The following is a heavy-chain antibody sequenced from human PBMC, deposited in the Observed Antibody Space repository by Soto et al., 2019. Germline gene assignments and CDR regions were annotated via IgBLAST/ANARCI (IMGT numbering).Heavy chain of an antibody. CDR2: LYSGGSS. V-gene: IGHV3-53*01. CDR3: ARLGYFEDSGYSYFDS. J-gene: IGHJ5*01. D-gene: IGHD3-22*01. CDR1: GFIVSRSY. Sequence: EVQLVESGGGLVRPGGSLRLSCGVSGFIVSRSYMTWVRQAPGKGLEWVSSLYSGGSSYYSDSVKGRFTISRDNSENTLSLQMNSLRAEDTAMYYCARLGYFEDSGYSYFDSWGHGTLVTVSS.